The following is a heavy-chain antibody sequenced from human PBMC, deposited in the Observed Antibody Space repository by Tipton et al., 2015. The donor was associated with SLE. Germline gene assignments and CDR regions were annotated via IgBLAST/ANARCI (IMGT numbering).Heavy chain of an antibody. V-gene: IGHV3-43D*03. CDR3: AKEELGTDAFDI. CDR1: GFTFDDYA. J-gene: IGHJ3*02. D-gene: IGHD7-27*01. Sequence: GSLRLSCAASGFTFDDYAMHWVRQAPGKGLEWVSLISWDGGSTYYADSVKGRFTISRDNSKNTLYLQMNSLRAEDTAVYYCAKEELGTDAFDIWGQGTMVTVSS. CDR2: ISWDGGST.